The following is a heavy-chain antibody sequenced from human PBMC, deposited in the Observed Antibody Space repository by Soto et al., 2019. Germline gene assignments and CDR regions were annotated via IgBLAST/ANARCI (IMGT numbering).Heavy chain of an antibody. CDR1: GGTFSGYY. CDR3: ARRGYCDTTSCYGHYYYYSMDV. D-gene: IGHD2-2*01. CDR2: INLSGST. V-gene: IGHV4-34*02. Sequence: QVQLQQWGAGLLKPSETLSLTCAVYGGTFSGYYWSWIRHPPGKGLEWIGEINLSGSTNYNPSLKRHVTISVDTSKNQFSLNLSSVTAADTAVYYCARRGYCDTTSCYGHYYYYSMDVWGKGTTVTVSS. J-gene: IGHJ6*03.